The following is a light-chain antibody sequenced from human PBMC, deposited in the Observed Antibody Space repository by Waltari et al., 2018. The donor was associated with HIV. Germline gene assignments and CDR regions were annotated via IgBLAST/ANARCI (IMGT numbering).Light chain of an antibody. V-gene: IGLV1-40*01. J-gene: IGLJ3*02. Sequence: QSVLTQPPSVSGAPGQRVTISCTGSSSNIGAAYNVHWYQHLPGTAPKLLIYANTNRPSGVPDRFSGSKSGTSASLAITGLQAEDEADYYCQSYDSSLSGWVFGGGTKLTVL. CDR2: ANT. CDR3: QSYDSSLSGWV. CDR1: SSNIGAAYN.